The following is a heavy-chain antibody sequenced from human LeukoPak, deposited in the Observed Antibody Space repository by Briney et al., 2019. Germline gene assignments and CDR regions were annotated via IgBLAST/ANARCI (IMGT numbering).Heavy chain of an antibody. CDR1: GGSISSSSYY. J-gene: IGHJ6*03. V-gene: IGHV4-39*07. CDR3: ARDQRSGYSGYDYYYYYYMDV. CDR2: IYYSGST. Sequence: PSETLSLTCTVSGGSISSSSYYWGWIRQPPGKGLEWIGSIYYSGSTYYNPSLKGRVTISVDTSKNQFSLNLSSVTAADTAVYYCARDQRSGYSGYDYYYYYYMDVWGNGTTVTVSS. D-gene: IGHD5-12*01.